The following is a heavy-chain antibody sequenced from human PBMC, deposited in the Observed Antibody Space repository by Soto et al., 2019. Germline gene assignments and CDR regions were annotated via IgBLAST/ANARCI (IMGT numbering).Heavy chain of an antibody. CDR1: GGSISSGGYY. Sequence: SETLSLTCTVSGGSISSGGYYWSWIRQHPGKGLEWIGYIYYSGSSYYNPSLKSRVTISVDTSKNQFSLKLSSVTAADTAVYYCASYDFWSGYHDYWGQGTLVTVSS. CDR2: IYYSGSS. D-gene: IGHD3-3*01. J-gene: IGHJ4*02. CDR3: ASYDFWSGYHDY. V-gene: IGHV4-31*03.